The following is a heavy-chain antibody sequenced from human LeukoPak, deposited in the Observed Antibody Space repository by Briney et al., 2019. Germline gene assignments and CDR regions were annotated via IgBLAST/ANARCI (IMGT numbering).Heavy chain of an antibody. D-gene: IGHD6-13*01. J-gene: IGHJ3*02. V-gene: IGHV3-7*01. CDR3: ARDSSSWYHAFDI. CDR2: IKQDGSEK. CDR1: GFTFSSYW. Sequence: GGCLRLSCAASGFTFSSYWMSWVRQAPGKGLEWVANIKQDGSEKYYVDSVKGRFTISRDNAKNSLYLQMNSLRAEDTAVYYCARDSSSWYHAFDIWGQGTMVTVSS.